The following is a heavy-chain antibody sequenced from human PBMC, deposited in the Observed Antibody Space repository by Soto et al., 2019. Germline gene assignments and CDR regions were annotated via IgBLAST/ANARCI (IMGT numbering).Heavy chain of an antibody. CDR1: GYTFTSYD. V-gene: IGHV1-8*01. D-gene: IGHD3-10*01. CDR2: MNPNSGNT. CDR3: ARDMGRGQYYYYGMDV. Sequence: QVQLVQSGAEVKKPGASVKVSCKASGYTFTSYDINWVRQATGQGLEWMGWMNPNSGNTGYAQKFQGRVTMTRNTSISTAYMELSRLRSEDTAVYYCARDMGRGQYYYYGMDVWGQGTTVTVSS. J-gene: IGHJ6*02.